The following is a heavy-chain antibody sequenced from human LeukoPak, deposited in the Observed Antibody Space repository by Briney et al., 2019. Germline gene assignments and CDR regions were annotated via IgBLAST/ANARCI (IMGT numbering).Heavy chain of an antibody. J-gene: IGHJ4*02. D-gene: IGHD3-22*01. CDR3: ARGHRDYYDSSGYYPFDY. V-gene: IGHV4-34*01. Sequence: PSETLSLTCAVYGGSFSGYYWSWIRQPPGKGLEWIGEINHSGSTNYNPSLKSRVTISVDTSKNQFSLKLSSVTAADTAVYYCARGHRDYYDSSGYYPFDYWGRGTLVTVSS. CDR1: GGSFSGYY. CDR2: INHSGST.